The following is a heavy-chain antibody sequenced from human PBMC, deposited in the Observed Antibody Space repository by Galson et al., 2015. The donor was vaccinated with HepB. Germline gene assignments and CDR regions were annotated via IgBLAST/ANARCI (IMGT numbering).Heavy chain of an antibody. CDR3: AKEGGYGGGVVDY. CDR2: ISGSGGST. J-gene: IGHJ4*02. D-gene: IGHD4-23*01. Sequence: SLRLSCAASGFTFSSYAMGWVRQAPGKGLEWVSTISGSGGSTYYADSVKGRFTISRDNSKNTLYLQMNCLRAEDTAVYYCAKEGGYGGGVVDYWGQGTLVTVSS. CDR1: GFTFSSYA. V-gene: IGHV3-23*01.